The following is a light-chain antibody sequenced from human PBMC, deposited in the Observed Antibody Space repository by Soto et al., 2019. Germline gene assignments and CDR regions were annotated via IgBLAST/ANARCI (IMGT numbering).Light chain of an antibody. V-gene: IGKV1-5*01. Sequence: DIQMTQSPSTLSASVGDRVTITCRASQSISSLLAWYQQTPGKAPKLLIYDASSLESGVPSRFSGSGSGTEFTLTITSLQPDDFATYYCQHYNSYPWTFGQGTKVDIK. CDR3: QHYNSYPWT. J-gene: IGKJ1*01. CDR1: QSISSL. CDR2: DAS.